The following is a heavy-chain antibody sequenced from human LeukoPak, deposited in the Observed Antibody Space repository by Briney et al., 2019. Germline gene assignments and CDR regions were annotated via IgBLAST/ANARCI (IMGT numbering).Heavy chain of an antibody. CDR3: ARASGPFDY. Sequence: LLGGSLRLSCAASGFTFSSYDMHWVRQPAGKGLEWVSGVGTAGDTYSPGSVRGRFTVSRENAKNSLYLQINSLRAGDTAVYSCARASGPFDYWGQGTLVTVSS. CDR1: GFTFSSYD. J-gene: IGHJ4*02. CDR2: VGTAGDT. D-gene: IGHD3-10*01. V-gene: IGHV3-13*04.